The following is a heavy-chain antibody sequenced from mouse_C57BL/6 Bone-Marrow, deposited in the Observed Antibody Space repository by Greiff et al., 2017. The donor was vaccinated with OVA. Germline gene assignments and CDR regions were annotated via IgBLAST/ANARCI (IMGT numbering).Heavy chain of an antibody. V-gene: IGHV14-3*01. CDR2: IDPANGNT. Sequence: EVQLQESVAELVRPGASVKLSCTASGFTIKNTYMHWVKQRPEQGLEWIGRIDPANGNTKYAPKFQGKATITADTSSTTAYLQLSSLTSEDTAIYYCAPYYYGSSYAMDYWGQGTSVTVSS. D-gene: IGHD1-1*01. CDR3: APYYYGSSYAMDY. J-gene: IGHJ4*01. CDR1: GFTIKNTY.